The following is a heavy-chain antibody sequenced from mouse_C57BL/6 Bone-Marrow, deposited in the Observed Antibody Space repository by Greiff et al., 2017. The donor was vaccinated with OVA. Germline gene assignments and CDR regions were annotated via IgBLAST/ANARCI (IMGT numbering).Heavy chain of an antibody. V-gene: IGHV2-6*01. CDR1: GFSLTSYG. CDR3: ASGGYGTWFAY. J-gene: IGHJ3*01. D-gene: IGHD1-1*01. CDR2: IWGVGST. Sequence: VKLMESGPGLVAPSQSLSITCTVSGFSLTSYGVDWVRQSPGKGLEWLGVIWGVGSTNYNSALKSRLSISKDNSKSQVFLKMNSLQTDDTAMYYWASGGYGTWFAYWGQGTLVTVSA.